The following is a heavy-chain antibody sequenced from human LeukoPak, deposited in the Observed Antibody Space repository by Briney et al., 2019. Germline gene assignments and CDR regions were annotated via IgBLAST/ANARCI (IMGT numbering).Heavy chain of an antibody. D-gene: IGHD2-2*02. CDR1: GGSFSGYY. V-gene: IGHV4-59*10. CDR2: IYTSGST. CDR3: ARVSCSSTSCYRFDP. J-gene: IGHJ5*02. Sequence: PSETLSLTCAVYGGSFSGYYWSWIRQPAGKGLEWIGRIYTSGSTNYNPSLKSRVTMSVDTSKNQFSLKLSSVTAADTAVYYCARVSCSSTSCYRFDPWGQGTLVTVSS.